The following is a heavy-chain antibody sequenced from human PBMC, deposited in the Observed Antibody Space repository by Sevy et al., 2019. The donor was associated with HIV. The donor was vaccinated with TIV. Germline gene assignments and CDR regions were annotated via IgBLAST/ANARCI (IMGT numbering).Heavy chain of an antibody. J-gene: IGHJ4*02. D-gene: IGHD3-22*01. CDR3: AKRKGTSGYYCDFDN. V-gene: IGHV3-23*01. Sequence: GGSLRLSCAASGFTFSSYGMSWVRQAPGKGLERVSGISSSGDSTYYVDSVKGRFTISRDNSKNTVYLQMNSLRAEDTAVYYCAKRKGTSGYYCDFDNWGQGTLVTVSS. CDR2: ISSSGDST. CDR1: GFTFSSYG.